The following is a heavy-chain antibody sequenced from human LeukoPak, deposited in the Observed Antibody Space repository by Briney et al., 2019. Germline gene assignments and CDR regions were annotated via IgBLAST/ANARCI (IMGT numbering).Heavy chain of an antibody. V-gene: IGHV3-23*01. CDR1: GFTFRTYA. CDR3: ARDDPFDY. CDR2: ISSSGGGT. Sequence: PGGSLRLSCAASGFTFRTYAMNWVRQAPGKGLEWVSAISSSGGGTYDADSVKGRFTSSRHNSKNTLYLQMNRLRAEDTAVYYCARDDPFDYWGQGTLVTVSS. D-gene: IGHD1-1*01. J-gene: IGHJ4*02.